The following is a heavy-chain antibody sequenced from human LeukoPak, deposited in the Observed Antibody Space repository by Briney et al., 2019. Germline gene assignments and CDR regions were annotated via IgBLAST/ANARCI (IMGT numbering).Heavy chain of an antibody. Sequence: ASVKVSCKASVYTFTYYYIHWVRQAPAQGLDCMGWINPNSGVTNYVQKFQGRVTMTRDTSITTAYMELSRLRADDTDVYYCARDNREVRGGDCFDVWGKGTTVTVSS. CDR3: ARDNREVRGGDCFDV. V-gene: IGHV1-2*02. CDR1: VYTFTYYY. D-gene: IGHD2-21*02. CDR2: INPNSGVT. J-gene: IGHJ6*03.